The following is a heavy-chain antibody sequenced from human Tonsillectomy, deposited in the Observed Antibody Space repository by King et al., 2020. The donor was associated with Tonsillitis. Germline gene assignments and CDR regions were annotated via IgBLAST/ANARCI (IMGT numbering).Heavy chain of an antibody. D-gene: IGHD3-22*01. V-gene: IGHV3-23*04. J-gene: IGHJ4*02. CDR2: IGGSGTSG. CDR3: ARGYYYESRAYDY. Sequence: VQLVESGGGLVQPGGSLRLSCAASGFTFTFYAMAWVRQAPGKGLEWVSSIGGSGTSGYYADSVKGRFTISRDNSNNTLSLEMHSLRADDTAVYYCARGYYYESRAYDYWGQGSLVTVSS. CDR1: GFTFTFYA.